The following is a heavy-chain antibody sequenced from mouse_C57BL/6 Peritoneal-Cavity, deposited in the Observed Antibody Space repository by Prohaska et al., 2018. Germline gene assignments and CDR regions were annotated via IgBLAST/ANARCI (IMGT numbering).Heavy chain of an antibody. V-gene: IGHV1-58*01. CDR2: T. Sequence: TEYNEKFKGKATLTSDTSSSTAYMQLSSLTSEDPAIYFCARDGATVVAKRDYAMDYWGQGTSVTVSS. D-gene: IGHD1-1*01. CDR3: ARDGATVVAKRDYAMDY. J-gene: IGHJ4*01.